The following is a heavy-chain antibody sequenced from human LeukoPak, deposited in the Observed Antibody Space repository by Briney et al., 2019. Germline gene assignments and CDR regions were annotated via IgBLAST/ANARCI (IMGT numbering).Heavy chain of an antibody. CDR1: GYTFTNYG. D-gene: IGHD6-19*01. CDR3: ARGVGSSGWYFDY. CDR2: ISAYNGNT. J-gene: IGHJ4*02. V-gene: IGHV1-18*01. Sequence: ASVKVSCKASGYTFTNYGISWVRQAPGQGLECMGWISAYNGNTNYAQRFQGRVTITRDTSASTAYMELSRLRSDDTAVYYCARGVGSSGWYFDYWGQGTLVTVSS.